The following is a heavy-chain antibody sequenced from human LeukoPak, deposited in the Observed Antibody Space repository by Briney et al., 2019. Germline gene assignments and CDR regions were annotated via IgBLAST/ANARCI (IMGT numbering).Heavy chain of an antibody. CDR2: IGAFNGYT. J-gene: IGHJ5*02. D-gene: IGHD3-16*01. V-gene: IGHV1-18*01. CDR3: AREMGARAWFDP. Sequence: ASVKVSCKATGDTSTNYAIVWVRQAPGRGLEWMGWIGAFNGYTNYAQKLQGRVTLTTDTSTSTVYMHLRSLRPDDTAVYYCAREMGARAWFDPWGQGTLVTVSS. CDR1: GDTSTNYA.